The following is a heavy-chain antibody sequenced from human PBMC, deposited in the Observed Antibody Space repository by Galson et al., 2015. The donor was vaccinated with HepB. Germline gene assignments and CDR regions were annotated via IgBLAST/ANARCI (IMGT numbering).Heavy chain of an antibody. CDR3: AKEGPFYNSRSLYYFDY. CDR1: GFTYSYYA. Sequence: SLRLSCAASGFTYSYYAMSWVRQAPGKGLEWVSAIGGGGSSTYYADSVKGRFTISRDNSKNTLDLQMNSLRAEDTAVYYCAKEGPFYNSRSLYYFDYWGQGTQVTVSS. J-gene: IGHJ4*02. D-gene: IGHD6-13*01. CDR2: IGGGGSST. V-gene: IGHV3-23*01.